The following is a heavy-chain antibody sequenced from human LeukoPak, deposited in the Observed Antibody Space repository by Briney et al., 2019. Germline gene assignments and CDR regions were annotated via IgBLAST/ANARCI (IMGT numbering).Heavy chain of an antibody. J-gene: IGHJ4*02. CDR2: ISYDGSNK. V-gene: IGHV3-30*04. Sequence: PGGSLRLSCAASGFTFSSYAMHWVRQAPGKGLEWVAVISYDGSNKYYADSVKGRFTISRDNSKNTLYLQMNSLTADDTATYYCAKATGTLGNWGQGTLVTVSS. CDR1: GFTFSSYA. D-gene: IGHD1-1*01. CDR3: AKATGTLGN.